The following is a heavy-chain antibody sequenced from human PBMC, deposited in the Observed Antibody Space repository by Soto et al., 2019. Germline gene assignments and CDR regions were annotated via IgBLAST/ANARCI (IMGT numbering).Heavy chain of an antibody. CDR2: ISDSGGST. V-gene: IGHV3-23*01. J-gene: IGHJ4*02. D-gene: IGHD3-10*01. CDR1: GFTFSNYA. CDR3: ANDGFSGSGKYYFDY. Sequence: EVQLLESGGGLVQPGGSLRLSCAASGFTFSNYAMNWVRQAPGKGLEWVSVISDSGGSTYYADSVKGRFTISRDNSKNTLYLHMNSLTAEDTAVYYCANDGFSGSGKYYFDYWGQGTLVTVSS.